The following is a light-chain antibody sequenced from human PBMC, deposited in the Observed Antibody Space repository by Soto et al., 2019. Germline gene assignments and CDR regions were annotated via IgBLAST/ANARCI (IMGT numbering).Light chain of an antibody. V-gene: IGKV3-11*01. CDR2: DAS. CDR1: QSVSSS. CDR3: QQRSNWPPEVT. J-gene: IGKJ3*01. Sequence: EIVLTQSPDTLSLSPGERATLSCRASQSVSSSLAWYQQIPGQAPRLLIYDASNGATGIPARFSGSGSGTVFAPTTSSLEPEDFAVYYCQQRSNWPPEVTFGPGTKVDIK.